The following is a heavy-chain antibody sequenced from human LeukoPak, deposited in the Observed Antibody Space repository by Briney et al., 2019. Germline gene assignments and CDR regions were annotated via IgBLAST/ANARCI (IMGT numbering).Heavy chain of an antibody. J-gene: IGHJ4*02. CDR3: ARDLEEMASSEY. CDR1: GFTFSSYS. V-gene: IGHV3-21*01. CDR2: ISSSSSYI. D-gene: IGHD5-24*01. Sequence: GGSLRLSCAASGFTFSSYSMNWVRQAPGKGLEWVSSISSSSSYIYYADSVKGRFTISRDNAKNSLYLQMNSLRAEDTAVYYCARDLEEMASSEYWGQGTLVTVSS.